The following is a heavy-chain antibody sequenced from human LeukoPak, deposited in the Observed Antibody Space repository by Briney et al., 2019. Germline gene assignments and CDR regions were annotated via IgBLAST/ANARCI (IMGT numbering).Heavy chain of an antibody. J-gene: IGHJ5*02. CDR2: IYHSGST. CDR1: GYSISSGYY. CDR3: ARDEDSGSHRSPPYSWFDP. V-gene: IGHV4-38-2*02. Sequence: SETLSLTCTVSGYSISSGYYWGWIRQPPGKGLEWIGSIYHSGSTYYNPSLKSRVTISVDTSKNQFSLKLSSVTAADTAVYYCARDEDSGSHRSPPYSWFDPWGQGTLVTVSS. D-gene: IGHD1-26*01.